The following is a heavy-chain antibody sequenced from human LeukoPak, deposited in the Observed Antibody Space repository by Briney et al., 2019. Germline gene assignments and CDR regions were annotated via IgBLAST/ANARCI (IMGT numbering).Heavy chain of an antibody. CDR2: IRWNSGSI. CDR1: GFTFDDYA. Sequence: PGRSLRLSCAASGFTFDDYAMPWVRQAPGKGLEWVSGIRWNSGSIGYADSVKSRFTISRDNAKNSLYLQMNSLRAEDTAFYYWAKDTSDSKYYYYGMDVWGQGTTVTVSS. J-gene: IGHJ6*02. CDR3: AKDTSDSKYYYYGMDV. V-gene: IGHV3-9*01. D-gene: IGHD3-22*01.